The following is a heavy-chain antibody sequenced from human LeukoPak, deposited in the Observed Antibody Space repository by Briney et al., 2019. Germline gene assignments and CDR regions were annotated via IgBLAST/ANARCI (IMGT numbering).Heavy chain of an antibody. CDR1: GFSLNDYG. CDR2: INWNGGST. D-gene: IGHD1-26*01. V-gene: IGHV3-20*04. Sequence: AGGSLRLSCAASGFSLNDYGMSWVRQAPGKGLEWVSGINWNGGSTGYVDSVKGRFTISRDNAKNSLYLQMNSLRAEDTALYYCARDRFSGSYAPWLPDYWGPGTLVIVSS. CDR3: ARDRFSGSYAPWLPDY. J-gene: IGHJ4*02.